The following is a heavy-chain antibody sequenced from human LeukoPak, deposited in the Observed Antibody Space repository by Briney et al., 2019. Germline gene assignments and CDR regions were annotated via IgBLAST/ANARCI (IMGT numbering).Heavy chain of an antibody. Sequence: PSETLSLTCAVYGGSFSGYYWSWIRQPPGKGLEWIGEINHSGSTNYSPSLKSRVTISVDTSKNQFSLKLSSVTAADTAVYYCARGIIVVVPAAGGNWFDPWGQGTLVTVSS. D-gene: IGHD2-2*01. V-gene: IGHV4-34*01. J-gene: IGHJ5*02. CDR2: INHSGST. CDR3: ARGIIVVVPAAGGNWFDP. CDR1: GGSFSGYY.